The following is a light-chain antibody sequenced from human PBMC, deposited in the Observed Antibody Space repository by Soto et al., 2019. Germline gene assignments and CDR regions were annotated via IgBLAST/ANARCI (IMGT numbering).Light chain of an antibody. CDR2: EVS. CDR1: QSLVHSDGTTY. V-gene: IGKV2-30*02. CDR3: MQGTHWPRT. Sequence: DVVMTQSPLSLPVTLGQPASISCRSSQSLVHSDGTTYLNWFQQRPGQSPRRLIYEVSKRDSGVPDRFSGSGSGTDFTLKIARVEAEDVGVYYCMQGTHWPRTFGQGTKVDIK. J-gene: IGKJ1*01.